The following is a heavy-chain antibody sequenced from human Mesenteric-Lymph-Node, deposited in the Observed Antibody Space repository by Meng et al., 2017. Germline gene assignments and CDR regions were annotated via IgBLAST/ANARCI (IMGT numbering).Heavy chain of an antibody. Sequence: SETLSLTCTVSGGSISSYYWSWIRQPPGKGLEWIGYIYYSGSTNYNPSLKSRVTISVDTSKNQFSLKLSSVTAADTAVYYCARDNCSGGSCYYYYGMDVWGQGTTVTVSS. D-gene: IGHD2-15*01. V-gene: IGHV4-59*01. CDR2: IYYSGST. CDR1: GGSISSYY. CDR3: ARDNCSGGSCYYYYGMDV. J-gene: IGHJ6*02.